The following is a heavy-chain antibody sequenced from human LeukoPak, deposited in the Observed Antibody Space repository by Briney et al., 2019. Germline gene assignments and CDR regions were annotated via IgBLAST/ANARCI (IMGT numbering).Heavy chain of an antibody. CDR2: INWNGGTT. Sequence: GGSLRLSCAASGFTFDNYGMSWVRQAPGKGLEWVSGINWNGGTTGYADSVKGRFTISRDNAKNSLYLQMSSLRAEDTALYYCARDPSMIGAFDIWGQGTMVTVSS. D-gene: IGHD2-21*01. CDR1: GFTFDNYG. CDR3: ARDPSMIGAFDI. V-gene: IGHV3-20*04. J-gene: IGHJ3*02.